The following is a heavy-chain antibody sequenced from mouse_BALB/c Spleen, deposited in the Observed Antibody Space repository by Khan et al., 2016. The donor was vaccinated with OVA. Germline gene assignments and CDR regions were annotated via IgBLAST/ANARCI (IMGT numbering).Heavy chain of an antibody. CDR1: GYTFTSNT. Sequence: QVQLQQSGADLARPGASVRMSCKASGYTFTSNTMHWVKQRPGQGLEWIGYINPRSGYTNYNQNFKDKATLTADKSSSTAYMQLSSLTSEDSADYYCARRTTGNTMDYWGQGTSVTVSS. CDR3: ARRTTGNTMDY. CDR2: INPRSGYT. J-gene: IGHJ4*01. V-gene: IGHV1-4*01. D-gene: IGHD2-1*01.